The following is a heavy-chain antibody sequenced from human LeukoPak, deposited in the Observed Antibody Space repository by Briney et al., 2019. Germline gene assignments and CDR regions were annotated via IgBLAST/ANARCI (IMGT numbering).Heavy chain of an antibody. V-gene: IGHV3-23*01. CDR2: ISGSGGST. D-gene: IGHD3-22*01. CDR3: AKDITNYYDSSGYDAFDI. J-gene: IGHJ3*02. Sequence: PGGSLRLSCAAYGFTFSSYAMSWVRQAPGKGLEWVSAISGSGGSTYYADSVKGRFTISRDNSKNTLYLQMNSLRAEDTAVYYCAKDITNYYDSSGYDAFDIWGQGTMVTVSS. CDR1: GFTFSSYA.